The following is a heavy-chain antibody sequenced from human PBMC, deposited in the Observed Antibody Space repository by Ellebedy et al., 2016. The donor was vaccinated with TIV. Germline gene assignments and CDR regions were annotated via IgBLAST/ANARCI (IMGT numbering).Heavy chain of an antibody. CDR1: GGSFSGYY. Sequence: MPGGSLRLSCAVYGGSFSGYYWSWIRQPPGKGLEWIGEITHSGSTNYNPSLKSRVTISVDTSKKQFSLNLRSVTAADTAVYYCARGLARDYWGQGTLVTVYS. CDR3: ARGLARDY. J-gene: IGHJ4*02. CDR2: ITHSGST. V-gene: IGHV4-34*01.